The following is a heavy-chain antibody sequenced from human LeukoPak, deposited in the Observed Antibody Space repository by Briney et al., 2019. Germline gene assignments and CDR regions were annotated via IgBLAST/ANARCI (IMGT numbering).Heavy chain of an antibody. D-gene: IGHD4-17*01. CDR2: IRSKGYSGTT. CDR3: NNGDYPLGYSGY. J-gene: IGHJ4*02. Sequence: PGRSLRLSCTTSGITFGDYAMSWVRQAPGKGLEWLGFIRSKGYSGTTEDAASVKGRFAISRDDSKSIAYLQMNSLKTEDTAVYYCNNGDYPLGYSGYWGQGTLVTVSS. CDR1: GITFGDYA. V-gene: IGHV3-49*04.